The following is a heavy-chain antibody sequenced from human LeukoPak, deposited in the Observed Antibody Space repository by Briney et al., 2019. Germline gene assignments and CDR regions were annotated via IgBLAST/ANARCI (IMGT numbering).Heavy chain of an antibody. CDR1: GFTFSNAW. CDR3: TTARIVATIHY. J-gene: IGHJ4*02. D-gene: IGHD5-12*01. V-gene: IGHV3-15*01. Sequence: PGGSLRLSCAASGFTFSNAWMSWVRQAPGKGLEWVGRIKSKTDGGTTDYAAPVKGRFTISGDDSKNTLYLQMNSLKTEDTAVYYCTTARIVATIHYWGQGTLVTVSS. CDR2: IKSKTDGGTT.